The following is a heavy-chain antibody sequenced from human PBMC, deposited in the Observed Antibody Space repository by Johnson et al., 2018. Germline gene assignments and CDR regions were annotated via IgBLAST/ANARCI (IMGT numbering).Heavy chain of an antibody. D-gene: IGHD3-22*01. J-gene: IGHJ3*02. Sequence: VQLVETGAEVKKPGSSVKVSCKASGGTFSSYAISWVRQAPGQGLEWMGGIIPIFGTTNYAQKFQGRVTITADESTSTAYMELSSLRSEDRAVYYWAWGTYYYGSSGYYIGCDAFDIWGQGTMVTVSS. CDR3: AWGTYYYGSSGYYIGCDAFDI. V-gene: IGHV1-69*01. CDR1: GGTFSSYA. CDR2: IIPIFGTT.